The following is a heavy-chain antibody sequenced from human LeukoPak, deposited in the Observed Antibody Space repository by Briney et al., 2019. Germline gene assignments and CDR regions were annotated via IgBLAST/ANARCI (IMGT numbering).Heavy chain of an antibody. J-gene: IGHJ4*02. D-gene: IGHD3-10*01. CDR2: ISYDGSNK. CDR3: ARVPRRSGVDFDY. V-gene: IGHV3-30*03. Sequence: GGSLRLSCAASGFTFSSYGMHWVRQAPGKGLEWVAVISYDGSNKYYADSVKGRFTISRDNSKNTLYLQMNSLRAEDTAVYYCARVPRRSGVDFDYWGQGTLVTVSS. CDR1: GFTFSSYG.